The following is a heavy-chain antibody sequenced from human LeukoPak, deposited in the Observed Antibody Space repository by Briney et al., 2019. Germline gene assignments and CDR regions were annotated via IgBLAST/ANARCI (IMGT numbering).Heavy chain of an antibody. J-gene: IGHJ4*02. Sequence: PSETLSLTCTVSGYSISSGYYWGWIRQPPGKGLEWIGSIYHSGSTYYNPSLKSRVTISVDTSKNQFSLKLSSVTAADTAVYYCARGPLSPFDYWGQGTLVTVSS. V-gene: IGHV4-38-2*02. CDR2: IYHSGST. CDR3: ARGPLSPFDY. CDR1: GYSISSGYY.